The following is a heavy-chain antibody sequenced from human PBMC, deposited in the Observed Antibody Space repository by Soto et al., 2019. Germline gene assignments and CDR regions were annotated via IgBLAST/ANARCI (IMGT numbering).Heavy chain of an antibody. CDR2: ISYDGSNK. CDR1: GFHFSSYA. CDR3: ARDLEYSSSSKGYYGMDG. V-gene: IGHV3-30-3*01. Sequence: AGSLRLYCAASGFHFSSYAMHWVRPAPGKGLEWVAVISYDGSNKYHADSVKGRFTISRDNSKNTLYLQMNSLRAEDTAVYYCARDLEYSSSSKGYYGMDGWGQGTTVTFSS. J-gene: IGHJ6*02. D-gene: IGHD6-6*01.